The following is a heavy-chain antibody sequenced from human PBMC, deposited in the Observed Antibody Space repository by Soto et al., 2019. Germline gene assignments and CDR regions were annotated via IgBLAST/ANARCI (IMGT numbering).Heavy chain of an antibody. V-gene: IGHV1-8*01. J-gene: IGHJ6*04. Sequence: ASVKVSCTASGYTFTSYEINWVRQATGQGLEWMGWMNPNSGNTGYAQKFQGRVTMTRNTSISTAYMELSSLRSEDTAVYYCARWPLAATDMDVWGKGTTVTVSS. CDR3: ARWPLAATDMDV. D-gene: IGHD2-15*01. CDR2: MNPNSGNT. CDR1: GYTFTSYE.